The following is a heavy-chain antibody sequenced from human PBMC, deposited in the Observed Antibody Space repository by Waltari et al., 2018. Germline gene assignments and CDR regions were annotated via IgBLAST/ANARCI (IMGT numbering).Heavy chain of an antibody. V-gene: IGHV3-21*01. CDR1: GFTFSSYS. CDR3: ARSSYTAAGTRNYYYYMDV. CDR2: ISSSSSYI. J-gene: IGHJ6*03. D-gene: IGHD6-13*01. Sequence: EVQLVESGGGLVKPGGSLRLSCAASGFTFSSYSMNWVRQAPGKGLEWVSSISSSSSYIYYADSVKGRFTISRDNAKNSRYLQMNSLRAEDTAVYYCARSSYTAAGTRNYYYYMDVWGKGTTVTVSS.